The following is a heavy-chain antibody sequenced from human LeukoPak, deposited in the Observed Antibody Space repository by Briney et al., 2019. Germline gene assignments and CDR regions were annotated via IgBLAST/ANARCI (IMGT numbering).Heavy chain of an antibody. J-gene: IGHJ3*01. Sequence: GGSLRLSCAASGFTFSSYSMNWIRQAPGKGLEWISYISGNGATYYADSVKGRFTIPRDNAQNSLWLQMNSLRAEDTAVYYCARDPMYNGGNSGAFDFWGQGTLVTVSS. CDR1: GFTFSSYS. CDR2: ISGNGAT. D-gene: IGHD4-23*01. V-gene: IGHV3-48*04. CDR3: ARDPMYNGGNSGAFDF.